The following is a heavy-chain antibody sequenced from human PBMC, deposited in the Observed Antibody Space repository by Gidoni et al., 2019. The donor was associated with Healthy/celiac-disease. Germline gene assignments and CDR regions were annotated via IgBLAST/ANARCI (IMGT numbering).Heavy chain of an antibody. V-gene: IGHV3-30*18. CDR3: AKDGGFTMPEYYFDY. Sequence: QVQLVESGGGVVQPGRSLRLSCAASGFTFSSYGMHWVRQAPGKGLEWVAVISYDGSNKYYADSVKGRFTISRDNSKNTLYLQMNSLRAEDTAVYYCAKDGGFTMPEYYFDYWGQGTLVTVSS. CDR1: GFTFSSYG. J-gene: IGHJ4*02. D-gene: IGHD3-10*01. CDR2: ISYDGSNK.